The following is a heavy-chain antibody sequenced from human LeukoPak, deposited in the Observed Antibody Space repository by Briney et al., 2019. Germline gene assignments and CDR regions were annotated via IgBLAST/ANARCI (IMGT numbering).Heavy chain of an antibody. D-gene: IGHD2-2*01. CDR3: ARVRGGVVVTPPYYYYGMDV. CDR1: GYTFTGYY. J-gene: IGHJ6*02. CDR2: INPNSGGT. Sequence: GASVKVSCKASGYTFTGYYMHWVRQAPGQGLEWMGWINPNSGGTNYAQKFQGRVTMTRDTSISTAYMELSRLRSDDTAVYYCARVRGGVVVTPPYYYYGMDVWGQGTTVTVSS. V-gene: IGHV1-2*02.